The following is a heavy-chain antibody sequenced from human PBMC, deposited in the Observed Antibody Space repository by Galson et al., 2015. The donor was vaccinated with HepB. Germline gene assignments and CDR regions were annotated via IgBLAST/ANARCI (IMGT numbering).Heavy chain of an antibody. CDR3: AREVYSSGWYYFDY. CDR1: GFTFSSYA. D-gene: IGHD6-19*01. Sequence: SLRLSCAASGFTFSSYAMHWVRQAPGKGLEWVAVISYDGGNKYYADSVKGRFTISRDNSKNTLYLQMNSLRAEDTAVYYCAREVYSSGWYYFDYWGQGALVTVSS. J-gene: IGHJ4*02. CDR2: ISYDGGNK. V-gene: IGHV3-30-3*01.